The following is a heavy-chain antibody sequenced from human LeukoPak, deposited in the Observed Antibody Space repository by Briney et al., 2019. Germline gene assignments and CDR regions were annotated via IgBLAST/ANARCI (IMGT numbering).Heavy chain of an antibody. CDR1: GFTFSSYG. V-gene: IGHV3-21*01. J-gene: IGHJ6*02. D-gene: IGHD6-13*01. CDR2: ISSSSSYI. Sequence: GGSLRLSCAASGFTFSSYGMNWVRQAPGKGLEWVSSISSSSSYIYYADSVKGRFTISRDNAKNSLYLQMNSLRAEDTAVYYCARDRMGSSWYNGMDVWGQGTTVTVSS. CDR3: ARDRMGSSWYNGMDV.